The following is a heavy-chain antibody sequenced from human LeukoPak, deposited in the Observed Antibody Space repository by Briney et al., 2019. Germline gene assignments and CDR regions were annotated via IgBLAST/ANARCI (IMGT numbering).Heavy chain of an antibody. D-gene: IGHD5-24*01. CDR1: GGSISSYY. Sequence: SETLSLTCTVSGGSISSYYWSWIRQPPGKGLEWIGYIYYSGSTNYNPSLKSRVTISIDTSKNQLSLKLSSVTAADTAMYYCAKGMGLYYFDYWGQGTLVTVSS. J-gene: IGHJ4*02. CDR2: IYYSGST. V-gene: IGHV4-59*01. CDR3: AKGMGLYYFDY.